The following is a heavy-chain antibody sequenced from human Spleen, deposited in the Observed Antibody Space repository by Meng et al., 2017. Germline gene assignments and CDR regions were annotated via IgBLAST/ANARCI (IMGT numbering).Heavy chain of an antibody. D-gene: IGHD2-15*01. CDR3: ARGPADIVVVVAATLLDY. CDR2: INHSGST. V-gene: IGHV4-34*01. J-gene: IGHJ4*02. CDR1: GGSFSCYY. Sequence: VPLQQWGGGLLKPSETLALTCAVYGGSFSCYYWSWIRQPPGKGLEWIGEINHSGSTNYNPSLKSRVTISVDTSKNQFSLKLSSVTAADTAVYYCARGPADIVVVVAATLLDYWGQGTLVTVSS.